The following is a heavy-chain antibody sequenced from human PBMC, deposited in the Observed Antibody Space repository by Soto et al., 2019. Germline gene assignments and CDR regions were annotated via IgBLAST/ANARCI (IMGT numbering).Heavy chain of an antibody. V-gene: IGHV4-34*01. D-gene: IGHD2-8*02. CDR3: ARDKITGLLDY. Sequence: SETLSLTCAVYGGSFSGYYWTWIRQPPGTGLEWIGEISHSGSTNYNPSLKSRDTISVETSKNNISQKQTYVTAADTAVYYCARDKITGLLDYWGQGTLVTVSS. CDR2: ISHSGST. J-gene: IGHJ4*02. CDR1: GGSFSGYY.